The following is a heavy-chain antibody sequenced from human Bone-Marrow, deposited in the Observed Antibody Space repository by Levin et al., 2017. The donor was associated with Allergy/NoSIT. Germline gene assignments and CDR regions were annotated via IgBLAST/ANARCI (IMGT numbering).Heavy chain of an antibody. CDR3: AHSSPYYDPVTGHFRARSHYIDV. J-gene: IGHJ6*03. V-gene: IGHV2-5*02. CDR1: GFSLDTSGVG. Sequence: VSGPTLVKPSQTLTLTCSFSGFSLDTSGVGVGWIRQPPGRALEWLALIYWDDDKRYSPSLKSRLTITKDISEEQVVLRMTNMDPVDTATYYCAHSSPYYDPVTGHFRARSHYIDVWGKGTTVTVSS. D-gene: IGHD3-9*01. CDR2: IYWDDDK.